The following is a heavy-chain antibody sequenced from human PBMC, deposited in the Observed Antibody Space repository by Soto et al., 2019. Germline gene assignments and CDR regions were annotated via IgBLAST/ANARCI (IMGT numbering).Heavy chain of an antibody. CDR3: ARHNIGSGWYGGASTGPLKVYYYGMDV. J-gene: IGHJ6*02. V-gene: IGHV5-51*01. CDR1: GYSFTSYW. Sequence: GESLKISCKGSGYSFTSYWIGWVRQMPGKGLEWMGIIYPGDPDTRYSPSFQGQVTISADKSISTAYLPWSSLKASDTAMYYCARHNIGSGWYGGASTGPLKVYYYGMDVWGQGTTVTVSS. D-gene: IGHD6-19*01. CDR2: IYPGDPDT.